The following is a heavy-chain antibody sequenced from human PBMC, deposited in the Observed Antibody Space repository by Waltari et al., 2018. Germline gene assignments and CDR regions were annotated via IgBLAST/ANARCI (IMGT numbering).Heavy chain of an antibody. CDR2: IRYDGRKE. J-gene: IGHJ3*01. CDR3: AKDPGVI. CDR1: GFPFTHYG. V-gene: IGHV3-30*02. Sequence: QVQLVESGGGVVQHGGSLRLAWAAAGFPFTHYGKHWVRHAPGKGLEWVAFIRYDGRKEFYVDSVKGRFTISRDDPKNTLYLQMNSLRAEDTAVYYCAKDPGVIWGQGTMVTVSS. D-gene: IGHD2-21*01.